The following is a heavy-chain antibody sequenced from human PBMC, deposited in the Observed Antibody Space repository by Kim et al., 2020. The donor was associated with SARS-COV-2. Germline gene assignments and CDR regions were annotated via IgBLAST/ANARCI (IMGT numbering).Heavy chain of an antibody. V-gene: IGHV4-39*01. Sequence: YNPSLKSRFTLSLDTSNNQFSLKLSSVTAADTAVYYCARSVTTSADAFDIWRQGTMVTVSS. J-gene: IGHJ3*02. CDR3: ARSVTTSADAFDI. D-gene: IGHD4-17*01.